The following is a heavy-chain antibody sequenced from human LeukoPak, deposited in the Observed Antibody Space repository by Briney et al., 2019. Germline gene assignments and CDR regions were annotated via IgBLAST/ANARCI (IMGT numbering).Heavy chain of an antibody. J-gene: IGHJ4*02. CDR2: ISYDGSNK. CDR1: GFTFSSYG. D-gene: IGHD5-12*01. V-gene: IGHV3-30*03. Sequence: GGSLRLSCAASGFTFSSYGMHWVRQAPGKGLEWVAVISYDGSNKYYADSVKGRFTISRDNSKNTLYLQMNSLRAEDTAVYYCARTPMVARGRTGGVPFDYWGQGTLVTVSS. CDR3: ARTPMVARGRTGGVPFDY.